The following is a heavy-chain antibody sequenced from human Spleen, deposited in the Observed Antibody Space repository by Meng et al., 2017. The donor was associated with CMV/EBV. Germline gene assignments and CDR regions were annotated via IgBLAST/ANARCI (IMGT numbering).Heavy chain of an antibody. J-gene: IGHJ4*02. V-gene: IGHV4-61*08. CDR3: AKTLNGYGGEDS. CDR2: IHYTGFT. CDR1: SGSLSSDDHS. D-gene: IGHD5-18*01. Sequence: GSLRLSCSVSSGSLSSDDHSWTWIRQPPGGGLEWIGYIHYTGFTDYNPSVESRVTISLDMSKSQFSLKLTSVTAADTAVYYCAKTLNGYGGEDSWGQGTLVTVSS.